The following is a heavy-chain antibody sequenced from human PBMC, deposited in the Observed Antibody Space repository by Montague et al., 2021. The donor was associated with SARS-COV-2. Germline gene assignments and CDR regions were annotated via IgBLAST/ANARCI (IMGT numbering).Heavy chain of an antibody. Sequence: PALVTPTQTLTLTCTFSGFSLTTSGVSVGWMRQPPGKAPEWLALIDWDDDKFYTSSLRTRLTISKDTSKNLVVLTMTNMDPVDTATYYCVRIAEDSSIFDAFDTWGQGAPVIVSA. D-gene: IGHD4-11*01. V-gene: IGHV2-70*01. CDR3: VRIAEDSSIFDAFDT. CDR2: IDWDDDK. CDR1: GFSLTTSGVS. J-gene: IGHJ3*02.